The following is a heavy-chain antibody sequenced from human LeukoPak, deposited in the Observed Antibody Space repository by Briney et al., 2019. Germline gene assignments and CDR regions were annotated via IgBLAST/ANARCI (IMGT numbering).Heavy chain of an antibody. CDR2: ISGSGGST. J-gene: IGHJ3*02. CDR3: AKSLLWFGEWSAFDI. CDR1: GFTFSSYA. D-gene: IGHD3-10*01. V-gene: IGHV3-23*01. Sequence: GGSLRLSCAASGFTFSSYAMSWVRQAPGKGLEWVSAISGSGGSTYYADSVKGRFTISRDNSKNTPYLQMNSLRAEDTAVYYCAKSLLWFGEWSAFDIWSQGTMVTVSS.